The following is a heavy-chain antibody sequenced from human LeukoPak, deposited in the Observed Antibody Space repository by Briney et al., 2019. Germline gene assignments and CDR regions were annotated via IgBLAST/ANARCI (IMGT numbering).Heavy chain of an antibody. CDR2: ISSSGNTI. CDR1: GFTFSSNS. V-gene: IGHV3-48*04. D-gene: IGHD5-18*01. J-gene: IGHJ4*02. Sequence: GESLRLSCAASGFTFSSNSMNWDRQAPGKGLEWVSYISSSGNTIDYADSVKGRFTISRDNAKNSLYLQMVSLRAEDTAVYYCARLRGYSYGYGDYWGQGTLVTVSS. CDR3: ARLRGYSYGYGDY.